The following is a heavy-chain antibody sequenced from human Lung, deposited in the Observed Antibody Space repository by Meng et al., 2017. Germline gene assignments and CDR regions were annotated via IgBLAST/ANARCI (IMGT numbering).Heavy chain of an antibody. CDR2: INHSGST. CDR3: ARGPTTMAHDFDY. J-gene: IGHJ4*02. D-gene: IGHD4-11*01. CDR1: GGSFSDYY. Sequence: HEVGAGLLKLSETLSLTCVVSGGSFSDYYWSWIRQPPGKGLEWIGEINHSGSTNYNPSLESRATISVDTSQNNLSLKLSSVTAADSAVYYCARGPTTMAHDFDYWGQGTLVTVSS. V-gene: IGHV4-34*01.